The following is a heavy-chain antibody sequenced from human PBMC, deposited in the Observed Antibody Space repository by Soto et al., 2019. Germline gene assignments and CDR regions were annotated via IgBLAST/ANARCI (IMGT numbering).Heavy chain of an antibody. Sequence: QLQLQESGPGLVKPSETLSLTCTVSGGSISSSSYYWGWIRQTPGKGLEWIGRIYYSGSTYYNPSLKSRVTISVDTSKNQFSLQLSSLTAAATAVYYCARLVFQPAAGFWFDPWGQGTLVTVSS. CDR3: ARLVFQPAAGFWFDP. CDR2: IYYSGST. CDR1: GGSISSSSYY. J-gene: IGHJ5*02. V-gene: IGHV4-39*01. D-gene: IGHD6-13*01.